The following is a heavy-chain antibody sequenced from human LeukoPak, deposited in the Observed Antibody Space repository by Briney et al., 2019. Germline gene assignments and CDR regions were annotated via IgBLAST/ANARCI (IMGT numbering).Heavy chain of an antibody. D-gene: IGHD3-10*01. Sequence: GGSLRLSCAASGFTFSSYAMHWVRQAPGKGLEYVSAISSNGGSTYYANSVKGRFTISRDNSKNTLYLQMGSLRAEDMAVYYCARGPYYYGSGSYLTWDYYYMDVWGKGTTVTVSS. V-gene: IGHV3-64*01. CDR2: ISSNGGST. J-gene: IGHJ6*03. CDR3: ARGPYYYGSGSYLTWDYYYMDV. CDR1: GFTFSSYA.